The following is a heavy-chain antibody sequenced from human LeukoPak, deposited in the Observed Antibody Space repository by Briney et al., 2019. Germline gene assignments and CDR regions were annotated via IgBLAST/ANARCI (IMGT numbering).Heavy chain of an antibody. CDR1: GFTFSSYE. J-gene: IGHJ4*02. CDR3: ARGGGGNSDFLTTYTGASLSFDY. D-gene: IGHD3-9*01. CDR2: ISSSGSTI. V-gene: IGHV3-48*03. Sequence: PGGSLRLSCAASGFTFSSYEMNWVRQAPGKGLEWVSYISSSGSTIYYADSVKGRFTISRDNAKNSLYLQMNRLGAEDTAVYYCARGGGGNSDFLTTYTGASLSFDYWGQGALVTVSS.